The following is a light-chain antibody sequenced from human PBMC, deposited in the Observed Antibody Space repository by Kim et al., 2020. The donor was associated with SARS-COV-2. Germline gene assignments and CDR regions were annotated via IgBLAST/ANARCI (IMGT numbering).Light chain of an antibody. J-gene: IGKJ1*01. V-gene: IGKV1-17*01. Sequence: ASGGARVTIPCRASHALRNLLGWYQQKPGKAPKCLIYGASILQSGVPSRFSGSGSGTDFTLTISSLQPEDFATYFCVQQSGHPRTFGQGTKVDIK. CDR1: HALRNL. CDR2: GAS. CDR3: VQQSGHPRT.